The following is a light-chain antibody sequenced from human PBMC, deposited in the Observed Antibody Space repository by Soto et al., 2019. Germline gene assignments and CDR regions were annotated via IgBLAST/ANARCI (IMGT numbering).Light chain of an antibody. J-gene: IGKJ1*01. Sequence: VIWMTQSPSLLSASTGDRVTISCRMSQGISSYLAWYQQKPGKAPKLLIYDASSLESGVPSRFSGSGSGTEFTLTISSLQPEDFASYYCQQYNSYSTFGQGTKVDIK. CDR1: QGISSY. CDR2: DAS. CDR3: QQYNSYST. V-gene: IGKV1D-8*03.